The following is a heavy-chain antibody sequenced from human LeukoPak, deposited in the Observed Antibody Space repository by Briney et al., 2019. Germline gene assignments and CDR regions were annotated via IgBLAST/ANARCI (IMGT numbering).Heavy chain of an antibody. CDR2: IYSGGST. D-gene: IGHD1-1*01. V-gene: IGHV3-53*01. Sequence: TGGSLRLSCAASGFTVSSNYMSWVRQAPGKGLEWVSSIYSGGSTYYADSVKGRFTISRDSSKNTLYLQMSSLRAEDTGVYYCARGHNWNDRGAFDIWGQGTMVTVSS. CDR1: GFTVSSNY. J-gene: IGHJ3*02. CDR3: ARGHNWNDRGAFDI.